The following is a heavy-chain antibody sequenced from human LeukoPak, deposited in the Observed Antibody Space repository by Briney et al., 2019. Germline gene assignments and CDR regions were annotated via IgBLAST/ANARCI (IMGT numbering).Heavy chain of an antibody. V-gene: IGHV1-8*01. D-gene: IGHD3-10*01. CDR2: MNPNSGNT. Sequence: ASVKVSCKASGYTFTSYDINWVRQATGQGLEWMGWMNPNSGNTGYAQKFQGRVTMTRNTSISTAYMELSSLRSEDTAVYYCARGPRSRITMVRGQYYFGYWGQGTLVTVSS. CDR3: ARGPRSRITMVRGQYYFGY. J-gene: IGHJ4*02. CDR1: GYTFTSYD.